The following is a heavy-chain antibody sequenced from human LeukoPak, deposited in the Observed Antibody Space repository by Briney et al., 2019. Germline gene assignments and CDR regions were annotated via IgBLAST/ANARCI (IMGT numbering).Heavy chain of an antibody. CDR3: AKDPRRMARLITFGGGRPYYFDY. V-gene: IGHV3-74*01. CDR2: ISSDGRII. J-gene: IGHJ4*02. D-gene: IGHD3-16*01. CDR1: GLTVSTYW. Sequence: PGGSLRLSCAAAGLTVSTYWMSWVRQAPGKGLVWVSRISSDGRIISYADSVKGRFTMSRDNAKNTLSLQMNSLRGEDAAVYYCAKDPRRMARLITFGGGRPYYFDYWGQGTLVTVSS.